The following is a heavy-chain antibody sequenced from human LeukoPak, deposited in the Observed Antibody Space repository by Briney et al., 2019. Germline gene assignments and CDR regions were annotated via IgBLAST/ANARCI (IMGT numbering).Heavy chain of an antibody. J-gene: IGHJ3*02. CDR2: ISSSGST. D-gene: IGHD3-22*01. V-gene: IGHV4-61*02. Sequence: SETLPLTCTVSGDSISSGDYYWSWIRRPAGKGLEWIGRISSSGSTNYNPSLKSRVTISVDTSKNQFSLKLSSVTAADTAVYFCARGPYSYDSSGAFDIWGQGTMVTVSS. CDR1: GDSISSGDYY. CDR3: ARGPYSYDSSGAFDI.